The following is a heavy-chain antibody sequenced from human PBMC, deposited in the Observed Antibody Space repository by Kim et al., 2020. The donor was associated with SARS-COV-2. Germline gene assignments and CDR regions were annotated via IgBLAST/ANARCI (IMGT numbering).Heavy chain of an antibody. J-gene: IGHJ4*02. D-gene: IGHD2-2*01. CDR3: TRDRYQLLCCSGDY. V-gene: IGHV3-49*04. CDR1: GFTFGDYA. CDR2: IRSKASGGTT. Sequence: GGSLRLSCTVAGFTFGDYAMSWVRQAPGEGLEWVGFIRSKASGGTTEYTASVKGRLTISRDESKSIAYLQMNSLKTEDTAVYYCTRDRYQLLCCSGDYWGQGTLVTVSS.